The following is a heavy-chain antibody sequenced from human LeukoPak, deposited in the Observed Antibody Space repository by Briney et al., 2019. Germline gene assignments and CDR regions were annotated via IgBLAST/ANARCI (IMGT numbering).Heavy chain of an antibody. CDR2: IYYSGST. CDR3: AKSNGYGLVDI. J-gene: IGHJ3*02. Sequence: PSETLSLTCTVSGDSINNYYWSWIRQPPGKGLEWIGYIYYSGSTNYNPSLKSRVTISVDTSKNQFSLKLNSVTAADTAVYYCAKSNGYGLVDIWGQGTMVTVSS. D-gene: IGHD3-10*01. CDR1: GDSINNYY. V-gene: IGHV4-59*12.